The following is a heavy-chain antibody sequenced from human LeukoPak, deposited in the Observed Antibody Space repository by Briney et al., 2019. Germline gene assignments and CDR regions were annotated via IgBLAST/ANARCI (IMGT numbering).Heavy chain of an antibody. D-gene: IGHD3-16*01. CDR3: AKDGGQGADY. J-gene: IGHJ4*02. Sequence: GGSLRLSCAASGFTLDDYDISWVRQAPGKGLEWVSGISGSDGSTYYADSVKGRFTISRDNSKNTLYLQMNSLRAEDMAVYYCAKDGGQGADYWGQGTLVSVSS. CDR1: GFTLDDYD. CDR2: ISGSDGST. V-gene: IGHV3-23*01.